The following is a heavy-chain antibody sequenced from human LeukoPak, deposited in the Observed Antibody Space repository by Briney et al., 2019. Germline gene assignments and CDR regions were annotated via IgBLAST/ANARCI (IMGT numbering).Heavy chain of an antibody. CDR3: ASCYGSGSPTDY. D-gene: IGHD3-10*01. V-gene: IGHV3-30*04. CDR2: ISYDGSNK. Sequence: GGSLRLSCAASGFTFSSYAMHWVRQAPGKGLEWVAVISYDGSNKYYADSVKGRFTIFRDNSKNTLYLQMNSLRAEDTAVYYCASCYGSGSPTDYWGQGTLVTVSS. J-gene: IGHJ4*02. CDR1: GFTFSSYA.